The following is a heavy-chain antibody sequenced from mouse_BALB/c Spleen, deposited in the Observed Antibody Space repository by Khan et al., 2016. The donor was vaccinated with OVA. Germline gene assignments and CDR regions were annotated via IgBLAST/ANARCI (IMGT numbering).Heavy chain of an antibody. CDR3: ARVGYAGTMDY. CDR2: INTYTGEP. Sequence: QIQLVQSGPELKKPGETVKISCKASGYTFTNNGMNWVKQNPGKGLKWMGWINTYTGEPTYVDDFKERFAFSLETSATTAYLQINNLKNEDTATYFGARVGYAGTMDYWGQGTSVTVSS. CDR1: GYTFTNNG. J-gene: IGHJ4*01. D-gene: IGHD2-14*01. V-gene: IGHV9-3-1*01.